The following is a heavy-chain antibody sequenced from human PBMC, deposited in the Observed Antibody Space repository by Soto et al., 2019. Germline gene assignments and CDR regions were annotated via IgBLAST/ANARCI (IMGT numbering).Heavy chain of an antibody. D-gene: IGHD6-19*01. CDR1: GFTFSDYA. V-gene: IGHV3-30*18. Sequence: VQLVESGGGVVQPGRSLRLSCAASGFTFSDYAMHWVRQAPGKGLEWVAVVSHDGRNTHYADSVKGRFTISRDSSKNTVSLEMTSRTAEDTAVYYCGKGGRQWLVASDVTYWGQGALVTVSS. CDR3: GKGGRQWLVASDVTY. J-gene: IGHJ4*02. CDR2: VSHDGRNT.